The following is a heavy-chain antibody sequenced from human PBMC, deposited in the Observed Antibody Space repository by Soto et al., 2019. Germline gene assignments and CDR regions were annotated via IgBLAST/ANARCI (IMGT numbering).Heavy chain of an antibody. CDR2: ISYSGNT. D-gene: IGHD3-22*01. CDR3: ARHQYYYDGLDV. Sequence: SETLSLTCSVSGGSISSYYWSWIRQPPGKGLEWIGYISYSGNTNYNPSLKSRVTISVDTSKNQFSLKLSSVTAADTAVYYCARHQYYYDGLDVWGQETTVTVSS. V-gene: IGHV4-59*08. CDR1: GGSISSYY. J-gene: IGHJ6*02.